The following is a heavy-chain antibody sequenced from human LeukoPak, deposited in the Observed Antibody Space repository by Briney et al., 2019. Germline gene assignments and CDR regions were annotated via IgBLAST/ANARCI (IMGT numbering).Heavy chain of an antibody. J-gene: IGHJ6*02. V-gene: IGHV5-51*01. CDR2: VYPGDSET. D-gene: IGHD3-10*01. CDR1: GYSFTSYL. Sequence: GESLKISCKVSGYSFTSYLIDWVRQMPGKGLEWMGIVYPGDSETKSGPSFQGQVTISADKSISTAYLLWSALKASDIAIFSCARYSGSARYGMDVWGQGTTVTVSS. CDR3: ARYSGSARYGMDV.